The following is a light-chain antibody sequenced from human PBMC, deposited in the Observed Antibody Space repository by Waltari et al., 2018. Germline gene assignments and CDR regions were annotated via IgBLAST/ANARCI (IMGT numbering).Light chain of an antibody. CDR3: QQYNNWTPWT. CDR2: GAS. V-gene: IGKV3-15*01. Sequence: EIVMTQSPATLSVSPGERATLSCRASQSVSSNLAWYQQKPGQAPRLLIYGASTWATGIPARFSGSGAGTEFTLTISSMQSEDFAVYYCQQYNNWTPWTFGQGTKVEIK. J-gene: IGKJ1*01. CDR1: QSVSSN.